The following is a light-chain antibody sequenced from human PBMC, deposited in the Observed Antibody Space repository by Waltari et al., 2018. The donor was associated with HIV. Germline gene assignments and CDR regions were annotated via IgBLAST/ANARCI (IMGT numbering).Light chain of an antibody. J-gene: IGLJ2*01. CDR3: YSTDSSGNPR. V-gene: IGLV3-10*01. CDR2: EDN. Sequence: HELSQPHPVSVSPGQTPRITCSGDALPKKYAYSYTQKSGQAPVLVIYEDNKRPSGIPGRFSGSSSGTMATLTISGEQVEDEADYYCYSTDSSGNPRFGGGTKLTAL. CDR1: ALPKKY.